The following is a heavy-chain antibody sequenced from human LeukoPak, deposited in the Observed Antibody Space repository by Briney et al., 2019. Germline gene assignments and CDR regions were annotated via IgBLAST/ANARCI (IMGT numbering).Heavy chain of an antibody. CDR2: ISSSSSYT. D-gene: IGHD6-19*01. V-gene: IGHV3-11*06. CDR3: ARTGYSSDWYLFESYYFDY. Sequence: GGSLRLSCAASGFTFSDYYMSWIRQAPGKGLEWVSYISSSSSYTNYADSVKGRFTISRDNAKNSLYLQMNSLRAEDTAVYYCARTGYSSDWYLFESYYFDYWGQGTLVTVSS. CDR1: GFTFSDYY. J-gene: IGHJ4*02.